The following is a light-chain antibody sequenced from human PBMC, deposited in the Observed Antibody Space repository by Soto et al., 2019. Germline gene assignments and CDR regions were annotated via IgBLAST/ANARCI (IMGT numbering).Light chain of an antibody. CDR2: EVS. CDR1: SSDVGGYNS. J-gene: IGLJ7*01. Sequence: QSVLTQPPSASGSPGQSVTISCTGTSSDVGGYNSVSWYQQHPGKAPKLMIYEVSKRPSGVPDRFSASKSDNTASLTVSGLQAEDEADYYCSSYAGTKNLLFGGGTQLTVL. CDR3: SSYAGTKNLL. V-gene: IGLV2-8*01.